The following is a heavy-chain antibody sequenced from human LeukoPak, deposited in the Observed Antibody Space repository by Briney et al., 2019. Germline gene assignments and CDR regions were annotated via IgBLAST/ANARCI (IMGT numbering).Heavy chain of an antibody. J-gene: IGHJ4*02. CDR1: GFTFSSYG. D-gene: IGHD2-15*01. CDR3: ARGQLVAYFDY. V-gene: IGHV3-33*01. Sequence: GGSLRLSCAASGFTFSSYGMHWVRQAPGKGLEWVAVIWYDGSNKYYADSVKGRFTISRDNSKNTLYLQMNSLRAEDTAVYYCARGQLVAYFDYWGQGTLVTVSS. CDR2: IWYDGSNK.